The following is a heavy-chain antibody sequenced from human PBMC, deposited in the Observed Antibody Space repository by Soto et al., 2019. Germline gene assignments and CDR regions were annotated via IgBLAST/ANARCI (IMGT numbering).Heavy chain of an antibody. CDR1: GFIFSDHY. V-gene: IGHV3-72*01. CDR2: TRNKANDYTT. CDR3: ARDRIAVAGNPEYFQH. Sequence: TGGSLRLSCVASGFIFSDHYMDWVRQAPGKGLEWVGRTRNKANDYTTEYAASVKGRFTISRDNSKNTLYLQMNSLRAEDTAVYYCARDRIAVAGNPEYFQHWGQGTLVTVSS. D-gene: IGHD6-19*01. J-gene: IGHJ1*01.